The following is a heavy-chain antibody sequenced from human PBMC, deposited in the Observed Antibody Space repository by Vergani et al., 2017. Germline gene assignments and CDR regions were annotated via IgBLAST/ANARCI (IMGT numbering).Heavy chain of an antibody. D-gene: IGHD2-2*01. CDR2: IYYSGST. V-gene: IGHV4-39*07. Sequence: QLQLQESGPGLVKPSETLSLTCTVSGGSISSSSSYWGWIRQPPGKGLEWIGSIYYSGSTYYNPSLKSRVTISVDTSKNQFSLKLSSVTAADTAVYYCAREATGYCSSTSCNYWGQGTLVTVSS. J-gene: IGHJ4*02. CDR1: GGSISSSSSY. CDR3: AREATGYCSSTSCNY.